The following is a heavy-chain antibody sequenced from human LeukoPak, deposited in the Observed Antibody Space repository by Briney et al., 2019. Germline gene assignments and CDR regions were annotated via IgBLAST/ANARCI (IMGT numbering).Heavy chain of an antibody. Sequence: RTSETLSLTCAVYGGSFSGYYWSWIRQPPGKGLEWIGEINHSGSTNYNPSLKSRVTISVDTSKNQFSLKLSFVTAADTAVYYCAIHIVVVPAAKKKNWFDPWGQGTLVTVSS. J-gene: IGHJ5*02. V-gene: IGHV4-34*01. D-gene: IGHD2-2*01. CDR1: GGSFSGYY. CDR2: INHSGST. CDR3: AIHIVVVPAAKKKNWFDP.